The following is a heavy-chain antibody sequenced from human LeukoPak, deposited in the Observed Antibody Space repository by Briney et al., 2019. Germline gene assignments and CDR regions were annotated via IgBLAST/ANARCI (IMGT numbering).Heavy chain of an antibody. D-gene: IGHD3-3*01. J-gene: IGHJ4*02. V-gene: IGHV3-21*01. Sequence: GGSLRLSCAASGFTFSRSSMNWVRQAPGKGLEWVSSISSGSSYIYYADSVKGRFTIYRDNDKNSLYLQMNSLRAEDTAVYYCASSYDFWSGSSDSWGQGTLVTVSS. CDR3: ASSYDFWSGSSDS. CDR2: ISSGSSYI. CDR1: GFTFSRSS.